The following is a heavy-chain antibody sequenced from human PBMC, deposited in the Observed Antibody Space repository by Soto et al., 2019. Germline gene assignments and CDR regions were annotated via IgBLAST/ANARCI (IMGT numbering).Heavy chain of an antibody. D-gene: IGHD3-16*02. V-gene: IGHV3-73*01. CDR2: IRSKANSYAT. J-gene: IGHJ4*02. CDR3: TRPPMITFGGVIVTSDY. Sequence: HPGGSLRLSCAASGFTFSGSAMHWVRQASGKGLDWVGRIRSKANSYATAYAASVKGRFTISRDDSKNTAYLQMNSPKTEDTAVYYCTRPPMITFGGVIVTSDYWGQGTLVTVSS. CDR1: GFTFSGSA.